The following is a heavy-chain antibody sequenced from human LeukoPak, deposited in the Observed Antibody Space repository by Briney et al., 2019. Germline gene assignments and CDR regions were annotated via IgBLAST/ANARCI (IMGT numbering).Heavy chain of an antibody. CDR3: ARGVEAVAGTFDY. D-gene: IGHD6-19*01. CDR2: ISYDGSNK. J-gene: IGHJ4*02. V-gene: IGHV3-30-3*01. Sequence: GGSLRLSCAASGFTFSSYDMHWVRQAPGKGLEWVAVISYDGSNKYYADSVKGRFTISRDNSKNTLYLQMNSLRAEDTAVYYCARGVEAVAGTFDYWGQGTLVTVSS. CDR1: GFTFSSYD.